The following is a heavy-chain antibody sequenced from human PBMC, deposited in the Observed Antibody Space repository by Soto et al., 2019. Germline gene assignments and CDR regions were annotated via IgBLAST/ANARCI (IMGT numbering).Heavy chain of an antibody. J-gene: IGHJ4*01. Sequence: PGGSLRLCCAASGFTISSYTMTWVRQASGKGLEWVSAITGSGTNTYYADSVKGRFTISTDKSTNTLYLQMSSLRAEDTAIYYCARASGWVAASPWDLWGQGTLVTVSS. CDR1: GFTISSYT. CDR2: ITGSGTNT. CDR3: ARASGWVAASPWDL. D-gene: IGHD2-15*01. V-gene: IGHV3-23*01.